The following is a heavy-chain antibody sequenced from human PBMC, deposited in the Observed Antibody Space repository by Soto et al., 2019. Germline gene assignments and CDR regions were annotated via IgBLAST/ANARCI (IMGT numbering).Heavy chain of an antibody. Sequence: PGGSLRLSCAASGFTFSSYSMNWVRQAPGKGLEWVSSISSSSSYIYYADSVKGRFTISRDNAKNSLYLQMNSLRAEDTAVYYCARSETDYYGSGSSDYWGQGTLVTVSS. CDR2: ISSSSSYI. V-gene: IGHV3-21*01. CDR3: ARSETDYYGSGSSDY. J-gene: IGHJ4*02. CDR1: GFTFSSYS. D-gene: IGHD3-10*01.